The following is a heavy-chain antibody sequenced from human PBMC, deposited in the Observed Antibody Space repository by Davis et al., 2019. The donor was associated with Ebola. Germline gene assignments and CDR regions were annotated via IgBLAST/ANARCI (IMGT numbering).Heavy chain of an antibody. CDR3: ARRKRDYGAPLGV. D-gene: IGHD4-17*01. CDR2: IRSKANSYAT. Sequence: GSLRLSCAASGFTFSGSAMHWVRQASGKGLEWVGRIRSKANSYATAYAASVKGRFTISRDDSKNTAYLQMNSLKTEDTAVYYCARRKRDYGAPLGVWGQGTTVTVSS. CDR1: GFTFSGSA. V-gene: IGHV3-73*01. J-gene: IGHJ6*02.